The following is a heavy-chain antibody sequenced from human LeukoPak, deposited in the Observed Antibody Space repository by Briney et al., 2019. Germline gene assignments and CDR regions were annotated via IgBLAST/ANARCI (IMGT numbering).Heavy chain of an antibody. Sequence: PGGSLRLSCAASGFTFSDHYIDWVRQAPGKGLEWVGRSRDKGNSYTTAYAASVRGRFTISRDDSQHTLYLQMNSLRAEDTAVYYCAELGITMIGGVWGKGTTVTISS. CDR1: GFTFSDHY. CDR2: SRDKGNSYTT. V-gene: IGHV3-72*01. D-gene: IGHD3-10*02. J-gene: IGHJ6*04. CDR3: AELGITMIGGV.